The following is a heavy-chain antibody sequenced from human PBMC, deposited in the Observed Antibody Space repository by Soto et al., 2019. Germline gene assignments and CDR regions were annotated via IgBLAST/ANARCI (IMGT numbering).Heavy chain of an antibody. CDR3: ARAYGVRSGNYNGMDV. CDR2: VIPMFGIP. CDR1: GGSFRSYA. D-gene: IGHD2-8*01. V-gene: IGHV1-69*01. Sequence: QVQLVQSGAEVKKPGSSVRVSCKASGGSFRSYAFSWVRQAPGQGLEWMGGVIPMFGIPKNAQKFQTRVTIGADEFTRTVYMDLRSLRSEDTAIYYCARAYGVRSGNYNGMDVWGQGTTVTVSS. J-gene: IGHJ6*02.